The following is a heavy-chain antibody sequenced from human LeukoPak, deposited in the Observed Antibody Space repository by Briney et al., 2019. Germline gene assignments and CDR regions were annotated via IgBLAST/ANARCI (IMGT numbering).Heavy chain of an antibody. CDR1: GGSISSYY. J-gene: IGHJ5*02. V-gene: IGHV4-59*01. CDR3: ARGAAEGNWFAP. D-gene: IGHD1-26*01. CDR2: IYYSGTT. Sequence: SETLSLTCTVSGGSISSYYWSWIRQPPGKGLEWIGYIYYSGTTNYNPSLKSRVTISVDTSKNQFSLKLSSVTAADTAVYYCARGAAEGNWFAPGGQETRVTVSS.